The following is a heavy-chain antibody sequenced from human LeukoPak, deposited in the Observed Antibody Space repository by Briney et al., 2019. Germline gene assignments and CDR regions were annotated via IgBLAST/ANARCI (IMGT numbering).Heavy chain of an antibody. J-gene: IGHJ4*02. CDR2: ISNNGGSS. D-gene: IGHD1-1*01. V-gene: IGHV3-64D*09. CDR1: GFTFSAYA. CDR3: VKVTSVTGGDC. Sequence: GGSLRLSCSASGFTFSAYAMYWVRQAPGKGLEYVSGISNNGGSSFYADSVKGRFTISRDNSKNTLYLQMSSLRAEDTAVYYCVKVTSVTGGDCWGQGTRLTVSS.